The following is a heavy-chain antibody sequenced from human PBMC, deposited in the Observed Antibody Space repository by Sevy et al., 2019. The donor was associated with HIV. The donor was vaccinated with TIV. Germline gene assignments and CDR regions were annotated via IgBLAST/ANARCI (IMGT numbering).Heavy chain of an antibody. D-gene: IGHD2-15*01. V-gene: IGHV3-74*01. Sequence: GGSLRLSCAASGFTFSSYWMHWVRQAPGKGLVWVSRINTDGSSTNYADSVKGRFTISRDNAKNTLYLQMNSLRAEETAVYYCARALGYCSGGSCYFDAFDIWGQGTMVTVSS. CDR3: ARALGYCSGGSCYFDAFDI. CDR1: GFTFSSYW. CDR2: INTDGSST. J-gene: IGHJ3*02.